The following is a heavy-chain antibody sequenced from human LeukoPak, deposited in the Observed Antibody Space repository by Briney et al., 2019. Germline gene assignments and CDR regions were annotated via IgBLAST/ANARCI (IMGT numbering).Heavy chain of an antibody. J-gene: IGHJ3*02. CDR3: ARFKVGRNATQKNAFDI. D-gene: IGHD1-26*01. CDR1: GFTFSNYA. Sequence: GGSLRLSCAASGFTFSNYAMHWARQAPGKGLEWVAVTSFDSTKEYYGNSVKGRFIVARGNAKATLHLQMHSLRPDDSAVYYCARFKVGRNATQKNAFDIWGRGTVVTVSS. CDR2: TSFDSTKE. V-gene: IGHV3-30*01.